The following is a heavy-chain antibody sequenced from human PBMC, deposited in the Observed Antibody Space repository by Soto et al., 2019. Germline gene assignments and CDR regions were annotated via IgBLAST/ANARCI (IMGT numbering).Heavy chain of an antibody. CDR2: IWYDGSNK. Sequence: QVQLVESGGGVVQPGRSLRLSCAASGFTFSSYGMHWVRQAPGKGLEWVAVIWYDGSNKYYADSVKGRFTISRDNSKNTLYLQMNSLRAEDTAVYFCARDRYGDYEGAFDIWGQGTMVTVSS. CDR3: ARDRYGDYEGAFDI. V-gene: IGHV3-33*01. CDR1: GFTFSSYG. J-gene: IGHJ3*02. D-gene: IGHD4-17*01.